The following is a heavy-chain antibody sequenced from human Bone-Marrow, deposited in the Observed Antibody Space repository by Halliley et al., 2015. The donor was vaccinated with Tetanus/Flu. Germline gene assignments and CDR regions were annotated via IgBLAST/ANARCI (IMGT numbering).Heavy chain of an antibody. CDR2: ISFDGRNQ. CDR1: GLSFSTYG. J-gene: IGHJ6*02. Sequence: CAASGLSFSTYGMHWVRQAPGKGLEWVAIISFDGRNQYYADSVKGRFTISRDNSKNTLYLQMNSLRPEDTALYYCAKVACSGGSCPRGNYYYYAMDVWGQGTTVTVSS. D-gene: IGHD2-15*01. V-gene: IGHV3-30*18. CDR3: AKVACSGGSCPRGNYYYYAMDV.